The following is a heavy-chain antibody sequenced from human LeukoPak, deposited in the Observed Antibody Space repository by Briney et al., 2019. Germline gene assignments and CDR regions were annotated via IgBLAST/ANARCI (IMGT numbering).Heavy chain of an antibody. J-gene: IGHJ4*02. Sequence: SQTLSLTCAISGDSVSSNSAAWNWIRQSPSRGLEWLGRTYYRSKWYNDYAVSVKGRITINSDTSKNQFSLKLSSVTAADTAVYYCARRPFSGSYALDYFDYWGQGTLVTVSS. CDR1: GDSVSSNSAA. CDR3: ARRPFSGSYALDYFDY. D-gene: IGHD1-26*01. CDR2: TYYRSKWYN. V-gene: IGHV6-1*01.